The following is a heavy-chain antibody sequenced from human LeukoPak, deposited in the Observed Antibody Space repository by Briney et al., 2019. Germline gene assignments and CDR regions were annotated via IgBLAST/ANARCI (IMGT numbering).Heavy chain of an antibody. Sequence: SVKVSCKASGGTFISYAISWVRQAPGQGLEWMGGIIPIFGTANYAQKFQGRVTITADESTSTAYMELSSLRSEDTAVYYCARESGYCSSTSRYGYYYYMDVWGKGTTVTVSS. D-gene: IGHD2-2*01. V-gene: IGHV1-69*13. CDR3: ARESGYCSSTSRYGYYYYMDV. CDR2: IIPIFGTA. J-gene: IGHJ6*03. CDR1: GGTFISYA.